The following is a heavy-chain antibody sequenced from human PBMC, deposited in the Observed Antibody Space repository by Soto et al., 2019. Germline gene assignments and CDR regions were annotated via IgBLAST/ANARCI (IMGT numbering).Heavy chain of an antibody. CDR1: GGTFSSYA. Sequence: SVKVSCKASGGTFSSYAISWVRQAPGQGLEWMGGIIPIFGTANYAQKFQGRVTITADESTSTAYMELSSLRSEDMAVYYCASGYDFWSGYSQTHLPFDYWGQGTLVTVSS. D-gene: IGHD3-3*01. CDR3: ASGYDFWSGYSQTHLPFDY. V-gene: IGHV1-69*13. J-gene: IGHJ4*02. CDR2: IIPIFGTA.